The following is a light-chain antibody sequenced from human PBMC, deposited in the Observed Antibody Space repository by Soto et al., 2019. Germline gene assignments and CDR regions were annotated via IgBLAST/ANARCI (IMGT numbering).Light chain of an antibody. Sequence: EIVMTQSPATLSVSPGERATLSCRASQSVTTNLAWYQRKPGQAPRLLIYGASSRATGIPDRFSGSGSGTDFTLTISRLEPEDFAVYYCQQYGSSPSTFGQGTKVDI. CDR3: QQYGSSPST. CDR2: GAS. J-gene: IGKJ1*01. CDR1: QSVTTN. V-gene: IGKV3-20*01.